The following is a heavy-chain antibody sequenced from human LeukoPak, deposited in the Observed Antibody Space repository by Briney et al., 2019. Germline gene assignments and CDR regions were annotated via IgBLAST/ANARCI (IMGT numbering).Heavy chain of an antibody. J-gene: IGHJ4*02. V-gene: IGHV3-30*02. CDR3: AKDPHYYGSGSYYKAVDY. D-gene: IGHD3-10*01. Sequence: GGSLRLSCAASGFTFNSYGMHWVRQAPGKGLEWVAFIRFDGSYKDYADSVKGRFTISRDKSKNTLYLQMNSLRAEDTAVYYCAKDPHYYGSGSYYKAVDYWGQGTLVTVSS. CDR2: IRFDGSYK. CDR1: GFTFNSYG.